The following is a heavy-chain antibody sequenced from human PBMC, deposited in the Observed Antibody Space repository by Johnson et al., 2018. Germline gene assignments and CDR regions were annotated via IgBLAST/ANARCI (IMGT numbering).Heavy chain of an antibody. CDR2: INHSGST. J-gene: IGHJ6*03. D-gene: IGHD2-15*01. CDR1: GGSFSGYY. Sequence: QVQLQQWGAGLLKPSETLSLTCAVYGGSFSGYYWSWIRQPPGKGLEWIGEINHSGSTNYNPSLKSRVTISVDTSKNQFSLKLSSVTAADTAVYYCARGLGFCGGGSCYSDYYYMDVWGKGTTVTVSS. V-gene: IGHV4-34*01. CDR3: ARGLGFCGGGSCYSDYYYMDV.